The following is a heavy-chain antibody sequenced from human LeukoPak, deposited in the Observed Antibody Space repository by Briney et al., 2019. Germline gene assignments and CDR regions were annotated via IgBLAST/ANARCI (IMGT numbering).Heavy chain of an antibody. D-gene: IGHD5-12*01. CDR3: ARGVATDYYYYYMDF. Sequence: AASVKVSCKASGGTFSSYAISWVRQAPGQGLEWMGGIIPIFGTANYAQKFQGRVTITTDESTSKAYMELSSLRSEDTVVYYCARGVATDYYYYYMDFWGKGTTVTVSS. CDR1: GGTFSSYA. V-gene: IGHV1-69*05. CDR2: IIPIFGTA. J-gene: IGHJ6*03.